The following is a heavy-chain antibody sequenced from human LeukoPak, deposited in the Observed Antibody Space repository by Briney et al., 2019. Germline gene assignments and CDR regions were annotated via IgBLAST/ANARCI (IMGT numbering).Heavy chain of an antibody. CDR3: ARDSSGYPDY. J-gene: IGHJ4*02. D-gene: IGHD3-22*01. V-gene: IGHV1-18*01. Sequence: ASVKVSCKASGYTFTSYGISWVRQAPGQGLEWMGWISAYNGNTHYAQKLQGRVNMTTHTSTSTAYMELRSLRSDDTAVYYCARDSSGYPDYWGQGTLVTVSS. CDR2: ISAYNGNT. CDR1: GYTFTSYG.